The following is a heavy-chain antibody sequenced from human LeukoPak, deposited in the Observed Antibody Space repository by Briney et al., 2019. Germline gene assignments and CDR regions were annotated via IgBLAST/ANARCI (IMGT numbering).Heavy chain of an antibody. J-gene: IGHJ4*02. CDR3: VRDQYLNVMTGFDD. CDR2: TSVNNGDT. CDR1: GYMFNIYG. Sequence: GASVKVSRKASGYMFNIYGISWVRQAPGQGLEWMAWTSVNNGDTKYGQKFQGRVTVTTDTSTSTVYLELRRLRPDDTAVYYCVRDQYLNVMTGFDDWGQGTLVTVSS. D-gene: IGHD3-9*01. V-gene: IGHV1-18*01.